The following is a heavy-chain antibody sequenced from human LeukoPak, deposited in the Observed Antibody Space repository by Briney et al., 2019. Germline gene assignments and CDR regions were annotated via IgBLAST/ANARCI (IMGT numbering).Heavy chain of an antibody. Sequence: PSETLSLTCTVSGGSISSYYWTWIRQPAGKGLEWIGRFYSTGSTNYNPSLKSRVTMSVDTSKNQFSLKLSSVTAADTAVYYCASDQYSGSLDYWGQGTLVTVSS. J-gene: IGHJ4*02. CDR3: ASDQYSGSLDY. V-gene: IGHV4-4*07. CDR1: GGSISSYY. D-gene: IGHD1-26*01. CDR2: FYSTGST.